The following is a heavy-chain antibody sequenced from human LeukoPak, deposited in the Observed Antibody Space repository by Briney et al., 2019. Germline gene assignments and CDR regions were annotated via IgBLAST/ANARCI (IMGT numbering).Heavy chain of an antibody. V-gene: IGHV3-21*01. D-gene: IGHD6-6*01. CDR3: ARDLPSIAARFGLFDY. J-gene: IGHJ4*02. CDR1: GFTFSSYS. CDR2: ISSSSSYI. Sequence: GGSLRLSCAASGFTFSSYSMNWVRQAPGKGLEWVSSISSSSSYIYYADSVKGRFTISRDNAKNSLYLQMNNLRAEDTAVYYCARDLPSIAARFGLFDYWGQGTLVTVSS.